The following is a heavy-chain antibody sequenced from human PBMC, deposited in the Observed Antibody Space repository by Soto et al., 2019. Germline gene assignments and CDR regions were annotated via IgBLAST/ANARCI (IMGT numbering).Heavy chain of an antibody. CDR1: GDTFSTYT. CDR2: IIPILGTA. CDR3: AKDPPPGTARGVGNVQH. D-gene: IGHD6-6*01. V-gene: IGHV1-69*06. Sequence: QVQLVQSGAEVKKPGSSVKVSCKASGDTFSTYTISRVRQAPGQGLAWMGGIIPILGTANHAQKFQGRVTITADKSTSTAYMELSSLRSEDTAGYYCAKDPPPGTARGVGNVQHWGQGTLVTFSS. J-gene: IGHJ1*01.